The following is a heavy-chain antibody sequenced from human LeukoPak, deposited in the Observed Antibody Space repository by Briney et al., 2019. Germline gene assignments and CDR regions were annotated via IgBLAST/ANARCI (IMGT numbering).Heavy chain of an antibody. Sequence: SETLSLTCTVSGGSISSNSYYWGWIRQPPGKGLEWIGYIYYSGSTNYNPSLKSRVTISVDTSKNQFSPKLSSVTAADTAVYYCARVAAAGTLAFDYWGQGTLVTVSS. J-gene: IGHJ4*02. CDR1: GGSISSNSYY. CDR2: IYYSGST. D-gene: IGHD6-13*01. V-gene: IGHV4-61*05. CDR3: ARVAAAGTLAFDY.